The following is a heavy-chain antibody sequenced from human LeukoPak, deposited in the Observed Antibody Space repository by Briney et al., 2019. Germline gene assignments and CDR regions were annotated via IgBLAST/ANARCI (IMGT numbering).Heavy chain of an antibody. CDR3: VREDTPATANY. J-gene: IGHJ4*02. CDR1: GFTFSSYA. CDR2: ISGSGGST. V-gene: IGHV3-23*01. Sequence: GGSLRLSCAAPGFTFSSYAMSWVRQAPGKGLEWVSAISGSGGSTYYADSVTGRFTISRDNSKDTLFLQMHSLRPGDTAVYYCVREDTPATANYWGQGTLVTISS. D-gene: IGHD2-21*02.